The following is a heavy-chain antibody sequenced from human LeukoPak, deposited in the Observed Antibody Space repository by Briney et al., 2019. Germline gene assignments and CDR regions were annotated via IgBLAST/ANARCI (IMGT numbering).Heavy chain of an antibody. D-gene: IGHD3-22*01. CDR3: ARVPSPYYYDSSGYSTHFDY. J-gene: IGHJ4*02. CDR1: GGSVSSGSCY. V-gene: IGHV4-61*01. Sequence: SETLSLTCTVSGGSVSSGSCYWSWIRQPPGKGLEWIGYIYYSGSTNYNPSLKSRVTISVDTSKNQFSLKLSSVTAADTAVYYCARVPSPYYYDSSGYSTHFDYWGQGTLVTVSS. CDR2: IYYSGST.